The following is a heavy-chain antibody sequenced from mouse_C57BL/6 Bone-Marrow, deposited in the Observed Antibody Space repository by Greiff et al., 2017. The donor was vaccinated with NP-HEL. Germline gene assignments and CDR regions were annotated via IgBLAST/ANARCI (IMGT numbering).Heavy chain of an antibody. V-gene: IGHV10-1*01. J-gene: IGHJ2*01. CDR3: VRQKEGWAFDY. Sequence: EVKVVESGGGLVQPKGSLKLSCAASGFSFNTYAMNWVRQAPGKGLEWVARIRSKSNNYATYYADSVKDRFTISRDDSESMLYLQMNNLKTEDTAMYYCVRQKEGWAFDYWGQGTTLTVSS. CDR2: IRSKSNNYAT. D-gene: IGHD1-1*02. CDR1: GFSFNTYA.